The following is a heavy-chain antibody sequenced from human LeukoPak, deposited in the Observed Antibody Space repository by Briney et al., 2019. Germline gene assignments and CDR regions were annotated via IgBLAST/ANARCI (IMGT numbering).Heavy chain of an antibody. V-gene: IGHV4-59*01. CDR2: IYYSGNS. D-gene: IGHD3-22*01. CDR1: GGSISTYY. CDR3: AGLGASGNGYLGWFDP. Sequence: PSETLSLTCTVSGGSISTYYWSWIRQPPGKGLEWIGYIYYSGNSNYNPSLKSRVTISVDTSKNQFSLKLSSVTAADTAVYYCAGLGASGNGYLGWFDPWGQGTLVTVSS. J-gene: IGHJ5*02.